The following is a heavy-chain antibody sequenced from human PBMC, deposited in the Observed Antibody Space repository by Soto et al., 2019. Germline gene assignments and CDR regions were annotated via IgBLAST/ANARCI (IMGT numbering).Heavy chain of an antibody. D-gene: IGHD7-27*01. Sequence: EVQLLESGGGLVQPGGSLRLSCAASGFTFSSYAMSWVRQAPGKGLEWVPAISGSGGSTYYADSVKGRFTISRENSKNTMYLQMHSLRAEDTAVYYCAKSRNWGSKYYYYGMDVWGQGTTVTVSS. J-gene: IGHJ6*02. CDR2: ISGSGGST. CDR3: AKSRNWGSKYYYYGMDV. V-gene: IGHV3-23*01. CDR1: GFTFSSYA.